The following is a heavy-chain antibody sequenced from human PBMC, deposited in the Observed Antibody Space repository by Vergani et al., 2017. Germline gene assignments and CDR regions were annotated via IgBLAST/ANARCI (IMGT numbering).Heavy chain of an antibody. CDR1: GYTFTSYY. Sequence: QVQLVQSGAEVKKPGASVKVSCKASGYTFTSYYMHWVRQAPGQGLEWMGIINPSGGSTSYAQKFQGRVTMTRDTSTSTVYMELSSLRSEDTAVYYCARYSRYCSSTSFYVGREWFDPWGQGTLVTVSS. J-gene: IGHJ5*02. CDR3: ARYSRYCSSTSFYVGREWFDP. D-gene: IGHD2-2*01. CDR2: INPSGGST. V-gene: IGHV1-46*01.